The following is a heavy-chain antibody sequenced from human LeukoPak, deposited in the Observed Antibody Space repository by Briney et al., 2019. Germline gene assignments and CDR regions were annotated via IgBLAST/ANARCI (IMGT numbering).Heavy chain of an antibody. CDR3: AKDYGDYGVFGWFDP. V-gene: IGHV3-23*01. CDR2: ISGSGGST. Sequence: GGSLRLSCAASGFTFSSYAMSWVRQAPGKGLKWVSAISGSGGSTYYADSVKGRFTISRDNSKNTLYLQMNSLRAEDTAVYYCAKDYGDYGVFGWFDPWGQGTLVTVSS. J-gene: IGHJ5*02. CDR1: GFTFSSYA. D-gene: IGHD4-17*01.